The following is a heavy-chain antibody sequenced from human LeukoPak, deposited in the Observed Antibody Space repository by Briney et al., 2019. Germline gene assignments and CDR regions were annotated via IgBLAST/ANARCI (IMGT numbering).Heavy chain of an antibody. Sequence: GGSLRLSCAASGFTFSSYGMHWVRQAPGKGLEWVAFIRYDGSNKYYADSVKGRFTISRDNSKNTLYLQMNSLRAEDTAVYYCARRQGLLEWLDDAFDIWGQGAMVTVSS. CDR3: ARRQGLLEWLDDAFDI. V-gene: IGHV3-30*02. J-gene: IGHJ3*02. CDR2: IRYDGSNK. D-gene: IGHD3-3*01. CDR1: GFTFSSYG.